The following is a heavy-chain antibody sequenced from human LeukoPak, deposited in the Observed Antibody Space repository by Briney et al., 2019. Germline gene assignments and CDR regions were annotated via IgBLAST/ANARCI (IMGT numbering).Heavy chain of an antibody. V-gene: IGHV4-59*01. CDR3: ARGLNWLDP. J-gene: IGHJ5*02. CDR2: IYYRLST. CDR1: GDSINSFY. Sequence: PSETLSLTCPVSGDSINSFYWSWIRQPPGKGLEWIGSIYYRLSTNYNPSLNSRLTISLDTSKNQLSLKLSSVTAADTAVYYCARGLNWLDPWGQGILVTVPS.